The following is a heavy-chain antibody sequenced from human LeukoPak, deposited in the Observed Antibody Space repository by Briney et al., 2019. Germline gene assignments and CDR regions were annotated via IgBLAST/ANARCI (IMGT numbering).Heavy chain of an antibody. Sequence: SETLSLTCTVSGGSISSYYWSWIRQPPGKGLEWIGEINHRGSTNYNPSLKSRVTISVDTSKNQFSLKLSSVTAADTAVYYCARDGASGGSWDLYYFDYWGQGTLVTVSS. CDR1: GGSISSYY. J-gene: IGHJ4*02. V-gene: IGHV4-34*01. D-gene: IGHD2-15*01. CDR3: ARDGASGGSWDLYYFDY. CDR2: INHRGST.